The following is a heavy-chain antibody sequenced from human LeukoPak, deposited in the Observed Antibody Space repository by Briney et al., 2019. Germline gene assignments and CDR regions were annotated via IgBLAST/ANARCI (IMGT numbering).Heavy chain of an antibody. CDR3: ARSWRFCSGDSCYPIDY. CDR1: GYTFTGYN. Sequence: ASVKVSCKASGYTFTGYNMHWVRQATGQGLEWMGWINPNSGGTNYAQKFRGRVTMTRDTSISTAYMELSRLRSDDTAVYYCARSWRFCSGDSCYPIDYWGQGTLVTVSS. CDR2: INPNSGGT. V-gene: IGHV1-2*02. D-gene: IGHD2-15*01. J-gene: IGHJ4*02.